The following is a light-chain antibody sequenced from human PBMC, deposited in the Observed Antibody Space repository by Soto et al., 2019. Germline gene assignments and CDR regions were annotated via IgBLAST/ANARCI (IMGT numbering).Light chain of an antibody. Sequence: EIVSTHSPGTLSLTPGERVTLSCKSSRSIDSIYLAWYQQKPGQAPRLLIYGTSTRASGIPDRFSGGGSGPDFTLTISRLEPEDFAVYYCQQYVSPPRTCGQGTKVDIK. CDR1: RSIDSIY. V-gene: IGKV3-20*01. CDR3: QQYVSPPRT. CDR2: GTS. J-gene: IGKJ1*01.